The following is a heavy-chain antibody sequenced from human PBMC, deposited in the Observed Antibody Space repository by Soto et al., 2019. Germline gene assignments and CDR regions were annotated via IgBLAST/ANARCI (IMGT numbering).Heavy chain of an antibody. CDR3: ARGSGIVVVI. J-gene: IGHJ3*02. Sequence: QVQLVQSGAEVKKPGASVKVSCKASGYTFTSYAMHWVRQAPGQRLEWMGWINAGNGNTKDSKKFQGRVTITRDTSASTAYIELSSLRSEDTAVYYCARGSGIVVVIWGQGTMVTVSS. V-gene: IGHV1-3*01. CDR2: INAGNGNT. CDR1: GYTFTSYA. D-gene: IGHD2-2*01.